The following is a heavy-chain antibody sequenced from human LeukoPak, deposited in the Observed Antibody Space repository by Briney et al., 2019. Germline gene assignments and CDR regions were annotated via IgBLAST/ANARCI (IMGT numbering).Heavy chain of an antibody. J-gene: IGHJ6*02. CDR3: ASALCMGYYCSGVV. D-gene: IGHD2-15*01. CDR1: GGSISGHY. Sequence: SETLSLTCTVSGGSISGHYWSWIRQPPGKGLEWIGEINHSGSTNYNPSLKSRVTISVDTSKNQFSLKLSSVTAADTAVYYCASALCMGYYCSGVVWGQGTTVTVSS. V-gene: IGHV4-34*01. CDR2: INHSGST.